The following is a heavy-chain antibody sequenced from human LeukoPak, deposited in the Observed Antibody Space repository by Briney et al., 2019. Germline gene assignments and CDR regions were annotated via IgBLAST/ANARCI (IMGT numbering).Heavy chain of an antibody. D-gene: IGHD6-13*01. J-gene: IGHJ4*02. CDR2: IYHSGST. CDR1: GGSISSGGYY. V-gene: IGHV4-30-2*01. CDR3: ARDGIRGEQQLVPFDY. Sequence: SETLSLTCTVSGGSISSGGYYWSWIRQQPGKGLEWIGYIYHSGSTYYNPSLKSRVTISVDRSKNQFSLKLSSVTAADTAVYYCARDGIRGEQQLVPFDYWGQGTLVTVSS.